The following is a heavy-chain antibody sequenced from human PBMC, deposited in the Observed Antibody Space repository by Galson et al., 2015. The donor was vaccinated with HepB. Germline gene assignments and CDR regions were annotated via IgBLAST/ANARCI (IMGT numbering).Heavy chain of an antibody. Sequence: SLILSCAASGFTFNTYGMHWVRQAPGKGLEWVAVIAYDGRSEYYADPVKGRFTISRDNSKNTVYLQMNSLRAEDTAVYYCAKSEIGASYQGEAFDHWGQGTLVTVSS. CDR3: AKSEIGASYQGEAFDH. J-gene: IGHJ4*02. CDR2: IAYDGRSE. CDR1: GFTFNTYG. D-gene: IGHD1-26*01. V-gene: IGHV3-30*18.